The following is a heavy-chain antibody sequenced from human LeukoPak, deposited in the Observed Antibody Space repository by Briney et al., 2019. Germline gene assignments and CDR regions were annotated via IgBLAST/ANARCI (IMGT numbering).Heavy chain of an antibody. J-gene: IGHJ6*02. Sequence: GGSLRLSCAASGFTFSSYAMSWVRQAPGKGLEWVSAISAGGGSTYYADSVRGRFTISRDSSENTLYLQMNSLRAEDTAVYYCTTGIAAAGTVRQYYYGMDVWGQGTTVTVSS. V-gene: IGHV3-23*01. CDR3: TTGIAAAGTVRQYYYGMDV. CDR1: GFTFSSYA. D-gene: IGHD6-13*01. CDR2: ISAGGGST.